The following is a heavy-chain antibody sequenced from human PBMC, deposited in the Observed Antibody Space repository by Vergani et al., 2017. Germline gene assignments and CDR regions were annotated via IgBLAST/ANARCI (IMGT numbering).Heavy chain of an antibody. CDR3: AKSLFSYPQLGLDY. D-gene: IGHD6-13*01. CDR1: GFTFDDYG. CDR2: INWNGGST. J-gene: IGHJ4*02. Sequence: EVQLVESGGGLVKPGGSLRLSCAASGFTFDDYGMSWVRQAPGKGLEWVSGINWNGGSTGYADSVKGRFTISRDNAKNSLYLQMNSLRAEDTALYYCAKSLFSYPQLGLDYWGQGTLVTVSS. V-gene: IGHV3-20*04.